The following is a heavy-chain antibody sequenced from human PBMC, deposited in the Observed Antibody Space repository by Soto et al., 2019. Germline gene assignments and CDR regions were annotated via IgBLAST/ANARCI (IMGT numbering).Heavy chain of an antibody. CDR2: IYYSGST. D-gene: IGHD6-6*01. V-gene: IGHV4-39*01. CDR1: GGSISSSSYY. CDR3: ARHSIAEEKLEEYNWFDP. Sequence: SETLSLTCTVSGGSISSSSYYWGWIRQPPGKGLEWIGSIYYSGSTYYNPSLKSRVTISVDTSKNQFSLKLSSVTAADTAVYYCARHSIAEEKLEEYNWFDPWGQGTLVTVSS. J-gene: IGHJ5*02.